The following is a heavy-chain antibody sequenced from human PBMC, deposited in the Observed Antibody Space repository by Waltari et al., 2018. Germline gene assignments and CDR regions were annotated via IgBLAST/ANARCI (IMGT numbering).Heavy chain of an antibody. Sequence: EVQLVESGGGLVQPGRSLRLSCAASGFTFDDYAMHWVRQAPGRGLEWVSGISWKSGSIGYADSVKGRFTISRDNAKNSLYLQMNRLRAEDTALYYCAKGYYYDSSGYGNAFDIWGQGTMVTVSS. V-gene: IGHV3-9*01. J-gene: IGHJ3*02. CDR3: AKGYYYDSSGYGNAFDI. CDR1: GFTFDDYA. CDR2: ISWKSGSI. D-gene: IGHD3-22*01.